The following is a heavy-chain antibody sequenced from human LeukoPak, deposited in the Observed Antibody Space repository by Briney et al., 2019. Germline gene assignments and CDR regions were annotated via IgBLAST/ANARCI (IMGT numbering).Heavy chain of an antibody. CDR1: GGSFSGYY. J-gene: IGHJ6*02. CDR3: AGGEYYYYGMDV. V-gene: IGHV4-34*01. Sequence: SETLSLTCAVYGGSFSGYYWSWIRQPPGKGLEWIGEINHSGSTNYNPSLKSRVTIPVDTSKNQFSLKLSSVTAADTAVYYCAGGEYYYYGMDVWGQGTTVTVSS. CDR2: INHSGST.